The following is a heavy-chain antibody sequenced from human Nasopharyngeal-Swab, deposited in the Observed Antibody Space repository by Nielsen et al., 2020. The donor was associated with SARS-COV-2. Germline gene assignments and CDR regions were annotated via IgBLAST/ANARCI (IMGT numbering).Heavy chain of an antibody. CDR2: IIPIFGTA. D-gene: IGHD1-26*01. V-gene: IGHV1-69*01. CDR1: GGTFSSYA. CDR3: AREGGSGSYFGWFDP. J-gene: IGHJ5*02. Sequence: SSVTVSCKASGGTFSSYAISWVRQATGQGLEWMGGIIPIFGTANYAQKFQGRVTITADESTSTAYMELSSLRSEDTAVYYCAREGGSGSYFGWFDPWGQGTLVTVSS.